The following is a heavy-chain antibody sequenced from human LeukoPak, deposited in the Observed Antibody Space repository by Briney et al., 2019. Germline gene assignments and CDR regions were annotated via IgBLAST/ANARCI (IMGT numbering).Heavy chain of an antibody. D-gene: IGHD5-18*01. CDR2: IGHTGSIT. Sequence: PGGSLRLSCAGSGFTFGSYSMNWVRHAPGKGLEWVSYIGHTGSITDYADSVKGRFTISRDNAKNSLYLQMNSLRAEDTAVYYCARWLGFIQLAYYYYGMDVWGQGTTVTVSS. CDR3: ARWLGFIQLAYYYYGMDV. CDR1: GFTFGSYS. J-gene: IGHJ6*02. V-gene: IGHV3-48*04.